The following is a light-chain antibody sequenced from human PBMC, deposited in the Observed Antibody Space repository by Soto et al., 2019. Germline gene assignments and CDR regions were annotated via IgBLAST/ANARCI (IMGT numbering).Light chain of an antibody. CDR1: SSDVGGYNY. CDR2: DVS. Sequence: QSALTQPASVSGSPGQSITISCTGTSSDVGGYNYVSWYQQHPGKAPKLMIYDVSNRPSGVSNRFSGSKSGNTASLTISGLQAEDEAHHYCSSYTSSSTLGVFGGGTKLTVL. CDR3: SSYTSSSTLGV. J-gene: IGLJ2*01. V-gene: IGLV2-14*01.